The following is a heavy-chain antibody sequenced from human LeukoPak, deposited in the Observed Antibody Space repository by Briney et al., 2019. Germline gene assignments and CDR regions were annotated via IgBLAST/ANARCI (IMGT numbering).Heavy chain of an antibody. CDR1: GYTLTELS. D-gene: IGHD5-18*01. Sequence: GASVKVSCKVSGYTLTELSMHWVRQAPGKGLEWMGGFDPEDGETIYAQKFQGRVIMTEDTSTDTAYMELSSLRSEDTAVYYCAGQLWSGYYFDYWGQGTLVTVSS. CDR3: AGQLWSGYYFDY. J-gene: IGHJ4*02. V-gene: IGHV1-24*01. CDR2: FDPEDGET.